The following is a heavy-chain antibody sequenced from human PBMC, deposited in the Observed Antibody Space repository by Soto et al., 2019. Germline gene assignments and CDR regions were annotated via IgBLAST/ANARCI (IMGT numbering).Heavy chain of an antibody. CDR2: ISGTANTI. CDR1: GFAFSDYY. CDR3: AREGNRFQH. D-gene: IGHD3-10*01. J-gene: IGHJ1*01. V-gene: IGHV3-11*01. Sequence: QVQLVEPGGGLVKPGGSLRLSCAASGFAFSDYYMSWIRQAPGRGLEWISYISGTANTIYYADSVKVRFTISRDNAKYSLYLQMNSLRAEDTAVSYCAREGNRFQHWGQGTLVTVSS.